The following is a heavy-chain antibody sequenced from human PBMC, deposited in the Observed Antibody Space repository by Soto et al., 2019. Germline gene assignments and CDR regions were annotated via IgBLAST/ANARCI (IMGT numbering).Heavy chain of an antibody. CDR2: ISSTGGST. V-gene: IGHV3-23*01. Sequence: GGSLRLSCAASGFTFGVYAMSWVRQAPGKGLEWVSSISSTGGSTYYTDSVQGRFIMSRDNAQNTLYLQMDSLRAEDTAVYYCAKDRAEWGSYDYWGQGILVTVSS. J-gene: IGHJ4*02. CDR3: AKDRAEWGSYDY. D-gene: IGHD7-27*01. CDR1: GFTFGVYA.